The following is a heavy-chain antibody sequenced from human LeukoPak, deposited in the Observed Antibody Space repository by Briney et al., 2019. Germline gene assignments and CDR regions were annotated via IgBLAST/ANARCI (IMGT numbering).Heavy chain of an antibody. CDR2: IKQDGSEK. V-gene: IGHV3-7*01. CDR1: GLTFSSRDW. J-gene: IGHJ4*02. Sequence: GGSLRLSCVASGLTFSSRDWMTWVRQAPGKGLEWVANIKQDGSEKYYVDSVKGRFTISRDNAKNSLYLQMNSLRAEDTAVYYCAREMDTYCGGDCYSHIDYWGQRTLVTVSS. CDR3: AREMDTYCGGDCYSHIDY. D-gene: IGHD2-21*02.